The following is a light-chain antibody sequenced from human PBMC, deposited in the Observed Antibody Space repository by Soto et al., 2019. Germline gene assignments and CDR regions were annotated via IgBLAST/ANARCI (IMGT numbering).Light chain of an antibody. J-gene: IGLJ1*01. Sequence: QSVLTQPPSASGSPGQSVTISCTGTSSDVGGYNYVSRYQQHPGKAPKLMIYEVSKRPSGVPDRFSASRSAYTASLTISGLQHEDEADYYCSSFTSSYFYVFGPGTKVTVL. CDR1: SSDVGGYNY. V-gene: IGLV2-8*01. CDR3: SSFTSSYFYV. CDR2: EVS.